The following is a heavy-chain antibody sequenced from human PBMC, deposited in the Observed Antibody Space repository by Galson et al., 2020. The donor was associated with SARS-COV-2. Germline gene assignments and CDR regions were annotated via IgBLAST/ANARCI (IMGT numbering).Heavy chain of an antibody. CDR2: IYYSGST. V-gene: IGHV4-39*07. Sequence: SETLSLTCTVSGGSISSSSYYWGWIRQPPGKGLEWIGSIYYSGSTYYNPSLKSRVTISVDTSKNQFSLKLSSVTAADTAVYYCARDQAGSSWIRFNLTYYDFWSGYPGGYNWFDPWGQGTLVTVSS. J-gene: IGHJ5*02. D-gene: IGHD3-3*01. CDR3: ARDQAGSSWIRFNLTYYDFWSGYPGGYNWFDP. CDR1: GGSISSSSYY.